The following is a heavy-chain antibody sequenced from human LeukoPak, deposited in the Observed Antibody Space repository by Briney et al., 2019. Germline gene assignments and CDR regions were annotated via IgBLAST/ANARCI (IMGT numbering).Heavy chain of an antibody. D-gene: IGHD6-19*01. CDR1: GGSISRSSYY. CDR3: ATKQWLAPPPDS. J-gene: IGHJ6*04. CDR2: INTDGTVT. V-gene: IGHV3-74*01. Sequence: ETLSLTCTVSGGSISRSSYYWGWIRQPPGKGLESVSRINTDGTVTTYADSVKGRFTVSRDNADNTMFLQMNSVRDEDTAVYYCATKQWLAPPPDSWGKGTPVTVSS.